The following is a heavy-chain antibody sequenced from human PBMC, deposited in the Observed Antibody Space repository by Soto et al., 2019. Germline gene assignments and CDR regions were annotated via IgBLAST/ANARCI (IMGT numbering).Heavy chain of an antibody. CDR2: INSRRYGGTT. V-gene: IGHV3-49*03. J-gene: IGHJ3*01. CDR3: TRMPPIKCCRGGGFSAFDV. D-gene: IGHD2-15*01. CDR1: GFTFGDYA. Sequence: EVQLVESGGGLVQPGRSLRLSCSASGFTFGDYAMIWFRQAPGKGLEWVGRINSRRYGGTTESAASMRGRFAISRDDSTNIAYWQMSSLETDDRALYYCTRMPPIKCCRGGGFSAFDVWCRGTNGTVSS.